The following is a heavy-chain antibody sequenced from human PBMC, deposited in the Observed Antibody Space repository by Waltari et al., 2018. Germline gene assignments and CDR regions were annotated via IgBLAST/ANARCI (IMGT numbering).Heavy chain of an antibody. CDR3: AKAGEASYYYYYYYMDV. CDR2: ISGSGGST. V-gene: IGHV3-23*01. D-gene: IGHD3-10*01. J-gene: IGHJ6*03. CDR1: GFTFSSYA. Sequence: EVQLLESGGGLVQPGGSLRLSCAASGFTFSSYAMSWVRQAPGKGLEWVSAISGSGGSTYYADSVKGRFTISRDNSKNTLYLQMNSLRAEDTAVYYCAKAGEASYYYYYYYMDVWGKGTTVTISS.